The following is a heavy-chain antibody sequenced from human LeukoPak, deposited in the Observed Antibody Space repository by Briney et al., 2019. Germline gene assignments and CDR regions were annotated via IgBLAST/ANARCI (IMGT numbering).Heavy chain of an antibody. D-gene: IGHD3-22*01. Sequence: PGGSLRLSCAASGFTFSSYSMNWVRQAPGKGLEWVSSISSSSSYIYYADSVKGRFTISRDNAKNSLYLQMNSLRAEDTAVYYCARDYGAGNYYDSSGPYVNWGQGTLVTVSS. CDR2: ISSSSSYI. CDR3: ARDYGAGNYYDSSGPYVN. CDR1: GFTFSSYS. V-gene: IGHV3-21*01. J-gene: IGHJ4*02.